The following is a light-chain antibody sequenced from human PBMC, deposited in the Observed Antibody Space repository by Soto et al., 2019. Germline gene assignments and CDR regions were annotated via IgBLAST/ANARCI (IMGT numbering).Light chain of an antibody. V-gene: IGKV3-15*01. CDR3: QQYNNWVT. J-gene: IGKJ3*01. CDR1: QSISRS. CDR2: GAS. Sequence: EIVLPQSPGTLSLSPGERATLSCRASQSISRSLAWYQQKPGQAPRLLIYGASTRATGIPARFSGSGSGTEFTLTISSLQSEDFAVYYCQQYNNWVTFGPGTKVDIK.